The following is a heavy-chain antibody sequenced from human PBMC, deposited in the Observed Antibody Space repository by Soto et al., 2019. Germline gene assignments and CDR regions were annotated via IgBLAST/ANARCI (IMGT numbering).Heavy chain of an antibody. CDR1: GFMFSSYT. J-gene: IGHJ3*02. Sequence: GGSLRLSCAASGFMFSSYTMKWVRQAPGKGLEWVSSITSGSVYIYYADSVKGRFTISRANAKNSLYLQMNSLRAEDTAVYYCAKVLSVGSTHDALDIWGQGTMVTVSS. V-gene: IGHV3-21*01. CDR2: ITSGSVYI. D-gene: IGHD2-15*01. CDR3: AKVLSVGSTHDALDI.